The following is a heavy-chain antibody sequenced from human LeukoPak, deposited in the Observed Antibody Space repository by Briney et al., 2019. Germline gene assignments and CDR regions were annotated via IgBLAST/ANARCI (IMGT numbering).Heavy chain of an antibody. CDR1: GGSISSYY. CDR2: ISYSGST. CDR3: ARVHYFDSSGYYLSTYYYYMDV. J-gene: IGHJ6*03. Sequence: PSETLSLTCTVSGGSISSYYWTWIRQSPGKGLEWNGYISYSGSTKDNPSLKSRVTISIDTSKNQFSLKLSSVTAADTAVYYCARVHYFDSSGYYLSTYYYYMDVWGKGTTVTVSS. V-gene: IGHV4-59*01. D-gene: IGHD3-22*01.